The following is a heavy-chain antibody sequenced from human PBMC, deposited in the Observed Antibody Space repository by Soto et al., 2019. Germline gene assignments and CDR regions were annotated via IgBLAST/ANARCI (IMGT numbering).Heavy chain of an antibody. V-gene: IGHV3-33*06. D-gene: IGHD3-3*01. CDR3: AKTREGHDFWSGQITHGYLDY. J-gene: IGHJ4*02. Sequence: GGSLRLSCAASGFIFSTYGMHWVRQAPGKGLEWVAMTWYDESHKYYADSVKGRFTISRDNSKNKLYLQMNGLRAEDTAVYYCAKTREGHDFWSGQITHGYLDYWGQGP. CDR1: GFIFSTYG. CDR2: TWYDESHK.